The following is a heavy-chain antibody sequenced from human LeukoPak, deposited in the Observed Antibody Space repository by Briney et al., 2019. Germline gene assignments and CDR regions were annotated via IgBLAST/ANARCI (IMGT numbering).Heavy chain of an antibody. Sequence: PGGSLRLSCATSGFTFYDYAMSWVRQAPGKGLEWVSAISNNGGTTYNADSVKGRFTISRDNSKNTVFLQMNSLGAEDTAIYYCAKVWYAERAIDYWGQGTLVTVSP. CDR3: AKVWYAERAIDY. CDR1: GFTFYDYA. J-gene: IGHJ4*02. V-gene: IGHV3-23*01. CDR2: ISNNGGTT. D-gene: IGHD3-10*01.